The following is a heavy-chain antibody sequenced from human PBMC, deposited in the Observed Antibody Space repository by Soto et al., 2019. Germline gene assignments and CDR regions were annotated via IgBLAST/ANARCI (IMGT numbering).Heavy chain of an antibody. J-gene: IGHJ6*02. CDR3: GRQPGHCGSTTCFGYYSVDV. CDR2: IYYSVST. D-gene: IGHD2-2*01. V-gene: IGHV4-39*01. Sequence: QLQLQESGPRLVKPSETLSLTCSVSGGSISSSSYSWGWIRQPPGKGLEWIGTIYYSVSTHYNPSLEGGVAISAETPNNQLSLRLSSVTAADTAVYYCGRQPGHCGSTTCFGYYSVDVWGQGTTVTVS. CDR1: GGSISSSSYS.